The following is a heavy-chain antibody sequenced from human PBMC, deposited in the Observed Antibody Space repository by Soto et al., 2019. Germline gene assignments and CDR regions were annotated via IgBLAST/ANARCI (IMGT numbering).Heavy chain of an antibody. D-gene: IGHD2-2*02. CDR2: ISYDGSNK. Sequence: GGSLRLSCAASGFTFSSYAMHWVRQAPGKGLEWVAVISYDGSNKYYADSVKGRFTISRDNSKNTLYLQMNSLRAEDTAVYYCARDRGYCSSTSCHNFYYYYGMDVWGQGTTVTVSS. J-gene: IGHJ6*02. CDR1: GFTFSSYA. CDR3: ARDRGYCSSTSCHNFYYYYGMDV. V-gene: IGHV3-30-3*01.